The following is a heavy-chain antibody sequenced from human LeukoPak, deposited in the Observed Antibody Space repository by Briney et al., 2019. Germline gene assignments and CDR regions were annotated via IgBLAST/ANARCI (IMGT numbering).Heavy chain of an antibody. CDR1: GFTFSSYA. D-gene: IGHD3-22*01. V-gene: IGHV3-30-3*01. CDR2: ISYDGSNK. Sequence: GGSLRLSCAASGFTFSSYALHWVRQAPGKGLEWVAVISYDGSNKYYADSVKGRFTISRDNSKNTLYLQMNSLRAEDMAVYYCARDLNSSGYYPYFDYWGQGTLVTVSS. J-gene: IGHJ4*02. CDR3: ARDLNSSGYYPYFDY.